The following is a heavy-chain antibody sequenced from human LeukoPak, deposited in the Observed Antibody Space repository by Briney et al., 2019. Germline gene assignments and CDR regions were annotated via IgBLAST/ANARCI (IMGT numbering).Heavy chain of an antibody. CDR3: ARVPGELSYYYGVDV. J-gene: IGHJ6*04. V-gene: IGHV3-33*01. CDR1: GFTFSSYG. CDR2: IWFDGSKK. D-gene: IGHD3-10*01. Sequence: GRSLRLSCAASGFTFSSYGMHWVRQAPGKGLEWVAVIWFDGSKKYYIDSVKGRFTISRDNSKNTVYLQMNSLRAEDTAVYYCARVPGELSYYYGVDVWGNGTTVTVSS.